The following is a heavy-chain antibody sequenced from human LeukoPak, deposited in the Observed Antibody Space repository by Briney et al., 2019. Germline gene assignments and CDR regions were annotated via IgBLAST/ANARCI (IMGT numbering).Heavy chain of an antibody. D-gene: IGHD6-13*01. J-gene: IGHJ4*02. CDR1: GFTLSNYW. Sequence: GGSLRLSCAASGFTLSNYWMIHWVRPVPGKGLQWVSRINNDGNLKTDGRDTGYADSVKGRFTISTDNAKNTLYLQMNSLRPEDTAIYYCAKDYSGSWYYFDYWGQGTLVTVSS. CDR3: AKDYSGSWYYFDY. V-gene: IGHV3-74*01. CDR2: INNDGNLKTDGRDT.